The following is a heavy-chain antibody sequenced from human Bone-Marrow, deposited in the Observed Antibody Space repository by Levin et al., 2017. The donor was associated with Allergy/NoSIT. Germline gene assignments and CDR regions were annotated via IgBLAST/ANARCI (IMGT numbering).Heavy chain of an antibody. CDR2: ISSGGGAT. V-gene: IGHV3-23*01. D-gene: IGHD3-3*01. Sequence: GESLKISCAASGFTFSNFAMNWIRQAPGKGLEWVSGISSGGGATYYADSVKGRLTISRDNSKDTLYLHINSLRVEDTAVYYCAKELRFLEWFFDSWGQGTLVTVSS. J-gene: IGHJ4*02. CDR1: GFTFSNFA. CDR3: AKELRFLEWFFDS.